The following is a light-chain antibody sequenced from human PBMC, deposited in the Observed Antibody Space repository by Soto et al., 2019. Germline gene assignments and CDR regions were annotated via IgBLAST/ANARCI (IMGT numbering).Light chain of an antibody. J-gene: IGKJ1*01. CDR3: QQYNTYLWT. CDR2: RAS. Sequence: DIPMTQSPSTLSASVGDRVTITCRASQSISSWLAWYQQKPGKAPKLLIYRASSLESGVPSRFSGSGSGTEFTLTISGLQPDDFATYYCQQYNTYLWTFGQGTKVEIK. CDR1: QSISSW. V-gene: IGKV1-5*03.